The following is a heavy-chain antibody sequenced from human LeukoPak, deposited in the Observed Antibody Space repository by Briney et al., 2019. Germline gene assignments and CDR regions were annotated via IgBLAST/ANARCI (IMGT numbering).Heavy chain of an antibody. J-gene: IGHJ4*02. CDR1: GFTFSRYW. Sequence: GGSLRLSCAASGFTFSRYWMHWVRQAPGKGLVWVSRISSDGSSTGYADSVKGRFTISRDNAKNTLYLQMNSLRAEDTAVYYCASANDYDSSGYFHYWGQGPLVTVSS. CDR2: ISSDGSST. CDR3: ASANDYDSSGYFHY. D-gene: IGHD3-22*01. V-gene: IGHV3-74*01.